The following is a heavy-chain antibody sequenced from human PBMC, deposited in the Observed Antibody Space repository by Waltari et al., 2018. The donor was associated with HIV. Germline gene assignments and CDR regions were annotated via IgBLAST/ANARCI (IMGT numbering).Heavy chain of an antibody. CDR3: TRAQSHVHGLDV. Sequence: QVQLVQSGAELKKSGASVKVSCKPSGYTFTDYYIHWVRQAPGQGLEWMGGINMDSVGTNFCQKFRGRVTLTRDTSISTAYMQLSSLGSDDTAIYYCTRAQSHVHGLDVWGQGTTVTVSS. CDR2: INMDSVGT. CDR1: GYTFTDYY. V-gene: IGHV1-2*02. J-gene: IGHJ6*02.